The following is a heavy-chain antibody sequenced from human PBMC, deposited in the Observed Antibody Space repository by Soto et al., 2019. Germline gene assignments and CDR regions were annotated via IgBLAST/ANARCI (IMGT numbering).Heavy chain of an antibody. Sequence: QVQLVESGGGLVKPGGSLRLSCAASGFTFSDYYMSWIRQAPGKGLEWVSYISSSSSYTNCADSVKGRFTISRDNAKNSLYLQMNSLRAEDTAVYYCARGPRADYGMDVWGQGTTVTVSS. CDR1: GFTFSDYY. J-gene: IGHJ6*02. V-gene: IGHV3-11*06. CDR2: ISSSSSYT. CDR3: ARGPRADYGMDV.